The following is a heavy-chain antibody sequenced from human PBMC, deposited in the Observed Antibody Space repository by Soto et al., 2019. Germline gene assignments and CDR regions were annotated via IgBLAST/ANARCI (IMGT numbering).Heavy chain of an antibody. CDR3: VRNDWYRFDY. CDR2: IHHSGSF. V-gene: IGHV4-4*02. CDR1: GGSITSNW. Sequence: SETLSLTCAVSGGSITSNWWSWVRQPPGKGLEWIGEIHHSGSFNYNPSLRSRVTISIDKSKNQLSLKLTSVTAADTAVHYCVRNDWYRFDYWGQGTLVTVSS. D-gene: IGHD3-9*01. J-gene: IGHJ4*02.